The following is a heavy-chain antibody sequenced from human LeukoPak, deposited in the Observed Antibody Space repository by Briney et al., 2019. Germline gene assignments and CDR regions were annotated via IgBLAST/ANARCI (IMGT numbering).Heavy chain of an antibody. CDR2: IYQSGNT. J-gene: IGHJ5*02. V-gene: IGHV4-30-2*01. CDR3: ARDPYGQLDWFDP. Sequence: SETLSLTCAVSGGSIGSGGYSWSWIRQPPGKGLEWIGYIYQSGNTYSNPSLKSRITISVDRSKNQFSLKLSSVTAADTAVYYCARDPYGQLDWFDPWGQGTLVTVSS. D-gene: IGHD6-13*01. CDR1: GGSIGSGGYS.